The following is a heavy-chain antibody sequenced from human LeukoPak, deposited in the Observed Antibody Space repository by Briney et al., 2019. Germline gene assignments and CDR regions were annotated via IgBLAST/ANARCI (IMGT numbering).Heavy chain of an antibody. D-gene: IGHD2-2*01. J-gene: IGHJ4*02. CDR3: ARGDCSGTSCYFDY. CDR1: GGSISSGSYY. V-gene: IGHV4-61*01. CDR2: GYYSGIT. Sequence: SETLSLTCTVSGGSISSGSYYWSWIRQPPGKGLEYLGYGYYSGITNYNPSLKSRVTISVDTSKKQFSLSLSSVTAADTAIYYCARGDCSGTSCYFDYWDQGTLVTVSS.